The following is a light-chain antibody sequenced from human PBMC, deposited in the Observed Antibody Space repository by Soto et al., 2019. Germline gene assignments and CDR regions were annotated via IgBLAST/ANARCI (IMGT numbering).Light chain of an antibody. J-gene: IGKJ3*01. Sequence: EIVLTQSPGTLSLSPGERATLSCRASPSVSSSYLAWYQQKPGQAPRLLIYGASSRATGIPDRFSGSGSGTDFTLTISRLEPEDFAVYSCQQYGNSPFTFGPGTKVDIK. CDR1: PSVSSSY. CDR3: QQYGNSPFT. CDR2: GAS. V-gene: IGKV3-20*01.